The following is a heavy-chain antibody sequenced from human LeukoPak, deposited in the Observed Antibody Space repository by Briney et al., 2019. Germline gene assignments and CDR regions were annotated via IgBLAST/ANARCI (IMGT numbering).Heavy chain of an antibody. CDR3: ATRLGGRRRFDY. V-gene: IGHV3-23*01. CDR1: GFTFSTNG. Sequence: GGSLRPSFAAAGFTFSTNGMRFGRQAPGKGLEWVSGIVGSGGSTYSSDSVKGRFTISRDNSKNTLYLQMNSLRAEYTALYYGATRLGGRRRFDYWGQGALVTVSS. J-gene: IGHJ4*02. CDR2: IVGSGGST. D-gene: IGHD3-3*01.